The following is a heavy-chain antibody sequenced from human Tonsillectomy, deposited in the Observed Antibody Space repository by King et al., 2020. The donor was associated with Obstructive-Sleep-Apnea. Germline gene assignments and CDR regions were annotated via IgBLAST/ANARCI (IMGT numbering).Heavy chain of an antibody. CDR3: ARGGTTANYYYYGMDV. V-gene: IGHV4-4*02. CDR2: IYHSGST. D-gene: IGHD4-17*01. CDR1: GGSFSSSNW. J-gene: IGHJ6*02. Sequence: HVQLQESGPGLVKPSGTLSLTCAVSGGSFSSSNWWGWVRQPPGKGMGWIGGIYHSGSTNYNPSLKSRVTISVDKSKNQFSLKLSSVTAADTAVYYCARGGTTANYYYYGMDVWGQGTTVTVSS.